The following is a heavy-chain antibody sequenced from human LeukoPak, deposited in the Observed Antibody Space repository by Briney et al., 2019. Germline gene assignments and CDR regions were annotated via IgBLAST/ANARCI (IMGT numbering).Heavy chain of an antibody. J-gene: IGHJ6*02. D-gene: IGHD1-26*01. Sequence: PSETLSLTCTVSGGSISSGDYYWSWIRQPPGKGLEWIGYIFYSGSTYYSPSLKSRVAISVDTSKNQFSLKLSSVTAADTAVYYCARDQRTRNYSGSIYYYYGMDVWGQGTTVTVSS. CDR2: IFYSGST. V-gene: IGHV4-30-4*01. CDR1: GGSISSGDYY. CDR3: ARDQRTRNYSGSIYYYYGMDV.